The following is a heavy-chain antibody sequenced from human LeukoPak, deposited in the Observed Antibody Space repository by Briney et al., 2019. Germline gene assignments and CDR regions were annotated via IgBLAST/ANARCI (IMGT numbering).Heavy chain of an antibody. CDR2: ISSSSSYI. CDR3: ASQAYYDFWSGYPLFDP. D-gene: IGHD3-3*01. V-gene: IGHV3-11*06. Sequence: GGSLRLSWPASGFTFSDYYMSWIRQAPGKGPEWVSSISSSSSYIYYADSVKGRFTISRDNAKNSLYLQMNSRRAEDTAVYYFASQAYYDFWSGYPLFDPWGQGTLVTVSS. J-gene: IGHJ5*02. CDR1: GFTFSDYY.